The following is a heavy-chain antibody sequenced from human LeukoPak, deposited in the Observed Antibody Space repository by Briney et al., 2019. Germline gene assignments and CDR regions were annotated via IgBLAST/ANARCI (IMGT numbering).Heavy chain of an antibody. V-gene: IGHV1-69*05. J-gene: IGHJ4*02. CDR1: GGTFSSYA. CDR2: IIPIFGTA. CDR3: AREHWYYDFWSGYLPNYFDY. D-gene: IGHD3-3*01. Sequence: ASVKVSCKASGGTFSSYAISWVRQAPGQGLEWMGGIIPIFGTANYAQKFQGRVTITTDESTSTAYMELSSLRSEDTAVYYCAREHWYYDFWSGYLPNYFDYWGQGTLVTVSS.